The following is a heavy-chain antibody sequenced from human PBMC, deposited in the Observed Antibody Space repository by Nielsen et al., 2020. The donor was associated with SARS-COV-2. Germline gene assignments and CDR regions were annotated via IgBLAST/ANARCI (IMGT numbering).Heavy chain of an antibody. Sequence: GESLKISCAASGIIFNDCAMHWVRQAPGKGLVWVSRINADGSSTSYADYVKGRFTISRDNAKNTLYLQMNSLRAEDTAVYYCASASAHVWGQGTRVTVSS. J-gene: IGHJ3*01. D-gene: IGHD3-16*01. V-gene: IGHV3-74*01. CDR3: ASASAHV. CDR1: GIIFNDCA. CDR2: INADGSST.